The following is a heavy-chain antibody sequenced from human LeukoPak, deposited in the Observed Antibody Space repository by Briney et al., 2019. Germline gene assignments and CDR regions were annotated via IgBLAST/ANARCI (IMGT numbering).Heavy chain of an antibody. Sequence: PSETLSLTCTVSGGSISSYYWSWIRQPAGKGLEWIGRIYISGSTNYNPSLKSRVTMSVDTSKNQFSLKLTSVTAADTAVYYCARDGEIRYFDWENWFDPWGQGTLVTVSP. V-gene: IGHV4-4*07. CDR1: GGSISSYY. J-gene: IGHJ5*02. D-gene: IGHD3-9*01. CDR3: ARDGEIRYFDWENWFDP. CDR2: IYISGST.